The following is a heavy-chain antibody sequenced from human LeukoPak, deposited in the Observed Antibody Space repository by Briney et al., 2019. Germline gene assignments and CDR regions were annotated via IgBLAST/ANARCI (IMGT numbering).Heavy chain of an antibody. CDR3: ARTHTNMASCFDY. J-gene: IGHJ4*02. Sequence: PGRSLRLSCAASGFTFSSYGMHWVRQAPGKGLEWVAVISYDGSNKYYADSVKGRFTISRDNSKNTLCLQMNSLKASDTAMYYCARTHTNMASCFDYWGQGSLVTVSS. V-gene: IGHV3-30*03. D-gene: IGHD5-18*01. CDR1: GFTFSSYG. CDR2: ISYDGSNK.